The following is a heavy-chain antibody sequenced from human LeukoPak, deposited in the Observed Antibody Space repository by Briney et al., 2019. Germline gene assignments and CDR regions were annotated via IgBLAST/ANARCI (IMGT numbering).Heavy chain of an antibody. D-gene: IGHD3-10*01. CDR3: ARKPYGSGTLSGAWFDP. CDR1: GGSFSGYY. CDR2: INHSGST. J-gene: IGHJ5*02. Sequence: SETLSLTCGVYGGSFSGYYWSWIRQPPGKGLEWIGEINHSGSTNYNPSLKSRVTISVDTSKNQFSLKLNSVTAADTAVYYCARKPYGSGTLSGAWFDPRGQGTLVTVSS. V-gene: IGHV4-34*01.